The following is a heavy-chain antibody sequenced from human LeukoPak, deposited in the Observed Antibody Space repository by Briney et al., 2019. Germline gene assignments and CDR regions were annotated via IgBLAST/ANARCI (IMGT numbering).Heavy chain of an antibody. V-gene: IGHV3-30-3*01. J-gene: IGHJ1*01. D-gene: IGHD2-21*02. CDR2: ISYDGTKE. CDR1: GFSLSSYA. CDR3: ARGGHIVVVTSGVLAEYFQH. Sequence: GGSLRLSCAASGFSLSSYAMHWVRQAPGKGVEWVAIISYDGTKEYYGDSVKGRFPISRDNSKNTVYLQMSSLRAEDTAVYYCARGGHIVVVTSGVLAEYFQHWGQGTLVTVSS.